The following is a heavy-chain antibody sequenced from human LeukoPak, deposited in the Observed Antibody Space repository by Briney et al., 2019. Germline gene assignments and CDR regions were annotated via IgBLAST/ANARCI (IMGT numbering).Heavy chain of an antibody. CDR2: ISGSGGSI. D-gene: IGHD6-13*01. Sequence: PGGSLRLSCAASGFTFSTYAMSWVRQAPGKGLEWVSAISGSGGSIYYADSVKGRFTISRDNSKNTLYLQMHSLRAEAAALYYCVPAALSAAYYFDYWGQGTLVTVSS. CDR3: VPAALSAAYYFDY. CDR1: GFTFSTYA. V-gene: IGHV3-23*01. J-gene: IGHJ4*02.